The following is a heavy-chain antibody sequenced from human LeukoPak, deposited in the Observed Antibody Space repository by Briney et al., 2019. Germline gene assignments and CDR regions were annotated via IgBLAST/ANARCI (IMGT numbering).Heavy chain of an antibody. V-gene: IGHV3-21*01. Sequence: GGSLRLSCAASGFTFSSYSMNWVRQAPGKGLEWVSSISSSSSYIYYADSVKGRFTISRDNAKNSLYLQMNSLRAGDTAVYYCARGPRGYSYGVFDYWGQGTLVTVSS. CDR1: GFTFSSYS. CDR3: ARGPRGYSYGVFDY. J-gene: IGHJ4*02. CDR2: ISSSSSYI. D-gene: IGHD5-18*01.